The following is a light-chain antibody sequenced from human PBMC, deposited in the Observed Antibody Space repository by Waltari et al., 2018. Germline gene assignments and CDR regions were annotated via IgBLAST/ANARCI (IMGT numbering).Light chain of an antibody. J-gene: IGLJ2*01. V-gene: IGLV1-47*01. CDR1: SSNIGTNY. Sequence: QSVLTQPPSASGTPGQSVTISCSGGSSNIGTNYLCWYQPPPETAPNLLLYRNNQRPAGVPVPLPGSKSGTSASLAISGLRSEDEADYYCAAWDDNLSGWVFGGGTKLTVL. CDR2: RNN. CDR3: AAWDDNLSGWV.